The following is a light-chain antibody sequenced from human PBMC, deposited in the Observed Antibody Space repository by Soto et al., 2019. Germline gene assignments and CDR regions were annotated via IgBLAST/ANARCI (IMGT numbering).Light chain of an antibody. CDR3: QSYDTSLSGYV. Sequence: QSVLTQPPSVSEAPGQRVTISCTGSNSNIGAGYDVHWYQHLPGTAPKLLIYDNNNRPSGVPDRFSGSKSDTSASLAITGLRAEDEADYYCQSYDTSLSGYVFGTGTKLTVL. V-gene: IGLV1-40*01. CDR1: NSNIGAGYD. CDR2: DNN. J-gene: IGLJ1*01.